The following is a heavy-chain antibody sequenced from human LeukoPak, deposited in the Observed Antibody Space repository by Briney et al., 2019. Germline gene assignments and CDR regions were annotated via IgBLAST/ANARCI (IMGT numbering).Heavy chain of an antibody. J-gene: IGHJ5*02. D-gene: IGHD3-22*01. CDR3: ARQRGYHYDSTTNRFSDL. Sequence: PSETLSLTCTVSGDSISSYSWSWIRQPPGKGLEWIGDIYNSGNTNYNPSLKSRVTIFVDTSKNQFSLKLSSVTAADTAVYYCARQRGYHYDSTTNRFSDLWGQGTRVTVSS. CDR2: IYNSGNT. CDR1: GDSISSYS. V-gene: IGHV4-59*08.